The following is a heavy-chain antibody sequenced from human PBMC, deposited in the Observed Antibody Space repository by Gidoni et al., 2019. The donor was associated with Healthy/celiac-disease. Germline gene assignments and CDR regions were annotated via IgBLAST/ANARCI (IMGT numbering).Heavy chain of an antibody. CDR2: SNHSGST. CDR3: ARGHHLSRPHPYCSGGSCYPRAQTYYYGMDV. J-gene: IGHJ6*02. D-gene: IGHD2-15*01. V-gene: IGHV4-34*01. Sequence: QVQLQQWGAGLLQPSDTLSLTCAVSGGSFSGYYWSLIRQPPGQWLGWIGESNHSGSTNYNPCIKSGVTISVDTSKNQFSLKLSSVTAADTAVYYCARGHHLSRPHPYCSGGSCYPRAQTYYYGMDVWGQGTTVTVSS. CDR1: GGSFSGYY.